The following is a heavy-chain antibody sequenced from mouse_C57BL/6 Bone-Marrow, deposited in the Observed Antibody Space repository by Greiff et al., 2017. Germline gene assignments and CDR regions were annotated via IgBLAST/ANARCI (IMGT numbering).Heavy chain of an antibody. CDR3: ARQGIYYDYDDTFDY. D-gene: IGHD2-4*01. Sequence: EVKVVESGGDLVKPGGSLKLSCAASGFTFSSYGMSWVRQTPDKRLEWVATISSGGSYTYYPASVKGRFTISRDNAKNTLYLQMSRLKSEDTAMYYCARQGIYYDYDDTFDYWGQGTTLTVSS. J-gene: IGHJ2*01. V-gene: IGHV5-6*01. CDR2: ISSGGSYT. CDR1: GFTFSSYG.